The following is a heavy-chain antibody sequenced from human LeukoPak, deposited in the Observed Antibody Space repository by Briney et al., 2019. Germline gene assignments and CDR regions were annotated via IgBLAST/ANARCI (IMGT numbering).Heavy chain of an antibody. D-gene: IGHD3-22*01. V-gene: IGHV4-59*01. J-gene: IGHJ4*02. CDR1: GGSISSYY. CDR2: IYYSGST. CDR3: ARTHREYYYDSSGYYLDY. Sequence: SETLSLTCTVSGGSISSYYWSWIRQPPGKGLEWIGYIYYSGSTNYNPSLKSRVTISVDTSKNQFSLKLSSVTAADTAVYNCARTHREYYYDSSGYYLDYWGQGTLVTVSS.